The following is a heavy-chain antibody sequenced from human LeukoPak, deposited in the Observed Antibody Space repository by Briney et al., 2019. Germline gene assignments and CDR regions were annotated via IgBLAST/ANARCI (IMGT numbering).Heavy chain of an antibody. Sequence: SETLSLTCTVSGGSISSYYWSWIRQPPGKGLEWIGSIYYSGSTYHNPSLKSRVTISLDTSKNQFSLKLTSVTAADTAVYYCASKDSTGYYLSFDYWGQGALVTVSS. CDR1: GGSISSYY. CDR2: IYYSGST. D-gene: IGHD3-22*01. J-gene: IGHJ4*02. V-gene: IGHV4-59*12. CDR3: ASKDSTGYYLSFDY.